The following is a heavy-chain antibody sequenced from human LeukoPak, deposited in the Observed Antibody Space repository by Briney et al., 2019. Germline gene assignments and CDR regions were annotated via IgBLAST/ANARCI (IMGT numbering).Heavy chain of an antibody. CDR3: ARGFHGNPPYYYYYGMDV. CDR2: IYYSGST. D-gene: IGHD4-23*01. J-gene: IGHJ6*02. CDR1: GGSISSSSYY. V-gene: IGHV4-39*07. Sequence: SETLSLTCTVSGGSISSSSYYWGWIRQPPGKGLEWIGSIYYSGSTYYNPSLKSRVTISVDTSKNQFSLKLSSVTAADTAVYYCARGFHGNPPYYYYYGMDVWGQGTTVTVSS.